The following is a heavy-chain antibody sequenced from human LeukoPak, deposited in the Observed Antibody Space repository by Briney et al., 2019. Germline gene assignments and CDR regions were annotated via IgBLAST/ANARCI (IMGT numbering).Heavy chain of an antibody. CDR2: ISWDGGST. CDR3: AKDARRDGYTPLFDY. J-gene: IGHJ4*02. Sequence: GGSLRLSCVASGFTFDGYAMHWVRQAPGKGLEWVSLISWDGGSTYYADSVKGRFTISRDNSKNSLYLHMNSLRTENSALYYCAKDARRDGYTPLFDYWGQGTLVTVSS. CDR1: GFTFDGYA. V-gene: IGHV3-43D*03. D-gene: IGHD5-24*01.